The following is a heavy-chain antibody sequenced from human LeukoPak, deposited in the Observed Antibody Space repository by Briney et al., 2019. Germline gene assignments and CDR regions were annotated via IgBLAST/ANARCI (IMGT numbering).Heavy chain of an antibody. D-gene: IGHD3-22*01. CDR1: GFTFSNYG. V-gene: IGHV3-30*02. Sequence: PGGSLRLSCAASGFTFSNYGMHWVRQAPGKGLEWVAFIRYDGSNKYYADSVKGRFTISRDNSKNTLYLQMNSLSAEDTAVYYCARESYDGFDYWGQGTLVTVSS. CDR3: ARESYDGFDY. J-gene: IGHJ4*02. CDR2: IRYDGSNK.